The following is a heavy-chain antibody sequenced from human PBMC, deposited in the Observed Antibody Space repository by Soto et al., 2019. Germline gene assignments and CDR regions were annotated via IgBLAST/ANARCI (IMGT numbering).Heavy chain of an antibody. Sequence: QVQLVESGGGVVQPGRSLRLSCAASGFTFSSYGMHWVRQAPGKGLEWVAVIWYDGSNKYYADSVKGRFTISRDNSKNTLYLQMNSLRAEDTAVYYCARAGGSYDILTGYPKFDPWGQGTLVTVSS. D-gene: IGHD3-9*01. CDR1: GFTFSSYG. CDR3: ARAGGSYDILTGYPKFDP. CDR2: IWYDGSNK. V-gene: IGHV3-33*01. J-gene: IGHJ5*02.